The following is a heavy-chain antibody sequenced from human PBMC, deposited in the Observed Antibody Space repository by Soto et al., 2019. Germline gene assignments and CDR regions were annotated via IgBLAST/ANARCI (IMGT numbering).Heavy chain of an antibody. CDR3: ARVGTGAIRAYYYYGMDV. V-gene: IGHV4-59*01. Sequence: SETLSLTCTVSGGSISSYYWSWIRQPPGKGLEWIGYIYYSGSTNYNPSLKSRVTISVDTSKNQFSLKLSSVTAADTAVYYCARVGTGAIRAYYYYGMDVWGQGTTVTVSS. D-gene: IGHD3-10*01. CDR1: GGSISSYY. CDR2: IYYSGST. J-gene: IGHJ6*02.